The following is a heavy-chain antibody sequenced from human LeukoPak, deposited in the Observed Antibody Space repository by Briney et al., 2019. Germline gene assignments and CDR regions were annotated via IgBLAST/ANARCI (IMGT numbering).Heavy chain of an antibody. Sequence: GGSLRLSCKGSGFSFINYWIAWVRQMPGKGLEWMGIIYPGDSDTRYSPSFQGQVTISADKSITTAYLQWSRLKASDTAMYYCARIGYSYSAKFDYWGQGTLVTVSS. CDR3: ARIGYSYSAKFDY. CDR1: GFSFINYW. CDR2: IYPGDSDT. D-gene: IGHD5-18*01. J-gene: IGHJ4*02. V-gene: IGHV5-51*01.